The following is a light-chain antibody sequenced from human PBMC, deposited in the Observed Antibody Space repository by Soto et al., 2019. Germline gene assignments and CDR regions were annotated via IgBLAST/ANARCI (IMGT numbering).Light chain of an antibody. V-gene: IGLV7-43*01. CDR2: STS. CDR3: LLYYGGAQVL. J-gene: IGLJ2*01. Sequence: VVTQEPSLTVSPGGTVTLTCASSAGAVTSDNYANWLQQKPGQAPRALIYSTSKKHSWTPARFSGSLLGGKAALTLSAVQPEDEADYYCLLYYGGAQVLFGGGTKLTVL. CDR1: AGAVTSDNY.